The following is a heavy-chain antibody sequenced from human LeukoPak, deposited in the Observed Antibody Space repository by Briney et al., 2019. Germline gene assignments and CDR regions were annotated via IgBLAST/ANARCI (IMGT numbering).Heavy chain of an antibody. CDR2: IKQDGSEK. Sequence: GGSLRLSCAASGFTFSSYWMSWVRQAPGKGLEWVANIKQDGSEKYYEDSVKGRFTISRDNAKNSLYPQMNSLRAEDTAVYYCARDPVEMATIGHFDYWGQGTLVTVSS. D-gene: IGHD5-24*01. CDR1: GFTFSSYW. J-gene: IGHJ4*02. V-gene: IGHV3-7*01. CDR3: ARDPVEMATIGHFDY.